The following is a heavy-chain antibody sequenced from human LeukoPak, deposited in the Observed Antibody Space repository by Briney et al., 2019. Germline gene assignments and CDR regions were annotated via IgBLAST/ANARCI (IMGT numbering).Heavy chain of an antibody. D-gene: IGHD3-22*01. Sequence: GGSLRLSCAASGFTFDDYAMHWVRQAPGKGLEWVSGISWNSGSIGYADSVKGRFTISRDNAKNSLYLQMNSLRAEDTALYYCAKSKFYYESSGYWEGFDYWGQGTLVTVSS. CDR2: ISWNSGSI. J-gene: IGHJ4*02. V-gene: IGHV3-9*01. CDR1: GFTFDDYA. CDR3: AKSKFYYESSGYWEGFDY.